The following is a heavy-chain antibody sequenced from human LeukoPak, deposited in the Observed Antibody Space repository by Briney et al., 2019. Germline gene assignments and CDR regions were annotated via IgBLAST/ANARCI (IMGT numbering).Heavy chain of an antibody. CDR2: ISGGGGSR. Sequence: GGSLRLSCAASGFTFSSYSMTWARRAPGKGLEWVSGISGGGGSRYYADSVKGRFTISRDSSKNTLYLQMNSLRAEDTAVYYCAKAAPYSNTWYDYWGRGTLVTVSS. J-gene: IGHJ4*02. D-gene: IGHD6-13*01. V-gene: IGHV3-23*01. CDR3: AKAAPYSNTWYDY. CDR1: GFTFSSYS.